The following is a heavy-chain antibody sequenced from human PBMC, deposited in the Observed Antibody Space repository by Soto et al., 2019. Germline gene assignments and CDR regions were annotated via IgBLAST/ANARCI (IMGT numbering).Heavy chain of an antibody. V-gene: IGHV3-23*01. CDR3: AKDPNTGSDYGDYDPHDY. Sequence: QLGGSLRLSCAASGFTFSSYAMSWVRQAPGKGLEWVSAIRGSGGSTYYADSVKGRFTISRDNSKNTLYLQMNSLRAEDTAVYYCAKDPNTGSDYGDYDPHDYWGQGTLVTVSS. CDR2: IRGSGGST. J-gene: IGHJ4*02. D-gene: IGHD4-17*01. CDR1: GFTFSSYA.